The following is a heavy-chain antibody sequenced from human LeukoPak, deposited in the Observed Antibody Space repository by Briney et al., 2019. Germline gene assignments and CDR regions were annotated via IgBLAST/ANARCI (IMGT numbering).Heavy chain of an antibody. J-gene: IGHJ4*02. CDR3: ARVAVGYYDSSGYYYFDY. Sequence: GGSLRLSCAASGFTFSRYGIHWVRQAPGKGLEWVAVISYDGGIKYYADSVKGRFTISRDNSKNTLYLEMNSLGAEDTAVYYCARVAVGYYDSSGYYYFDYWGQGTLVTVSS. D-gene: IGHD3-22*01. CDR1: GFTFSRYG. V-gene: IGHV3-30*03. CDR2: ISYDGGIK.